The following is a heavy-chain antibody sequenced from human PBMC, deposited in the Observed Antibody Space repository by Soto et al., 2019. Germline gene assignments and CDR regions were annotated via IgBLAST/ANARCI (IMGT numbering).Heavy chain of an antibody. V-gene: IGHV4-31*03. CDR1: GGSISSGGYY. J-gene: IGHJ4*02. CDR3: ARRYGGNFDY. D-gene: IGHD1-26*01. CDR2: IYYSGST. Sequence: SETLSLTCTVSGGSISSGGYYWSWIRQHPGKGLEWIGYIYYSGSTYYNPSLKSRVTISVDTCKNQFSLKLTSVTAADTAVYYCARRYGGNFDYWGQGTLVTVSS.